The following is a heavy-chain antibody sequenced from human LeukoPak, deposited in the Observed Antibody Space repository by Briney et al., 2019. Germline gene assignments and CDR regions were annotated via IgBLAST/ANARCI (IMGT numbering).Heavy chain of an antibody. J-gene: IGHJ4*02. CDR1: GGTFSSYA. CDR2: ISAYNGNT. V-gene: IGHV1-18*01. Sequence: EASVKVSCKASGGTFSSYAISWVRQAPGQGLEWMGWISAYNGNTNYAQKLQGRVTMTTDTSTSTAYMELRSLRSDDTAVYYCARTPSTSETAAGSFDYWGQGTLVTVSS. CDR3: ARTPSTSETAAGSFDY. D-gene: IGHD6-13*01.